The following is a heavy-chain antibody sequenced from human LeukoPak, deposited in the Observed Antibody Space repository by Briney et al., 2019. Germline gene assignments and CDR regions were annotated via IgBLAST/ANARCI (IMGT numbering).Heavy chain of an antibody. J-gene: IGHJ4*02. D-gene: IGHD6-13*01. CDR1: GFTFSNYN. Sequence: GGSLRLSCAASGFTFSNYNMNWVRLVPGKGLEWVSHISSSSSTIYYADSVKGRFTISRDNAKNSLYLQMNSLRDEDTAVYYCARDCDSSSWYWFLDYWGQGTLVTVSS. CDR2: ISSSSSTI. CDR3: ARDCDSSSWYWFLDY. V-gene: IGHV3-48*02.